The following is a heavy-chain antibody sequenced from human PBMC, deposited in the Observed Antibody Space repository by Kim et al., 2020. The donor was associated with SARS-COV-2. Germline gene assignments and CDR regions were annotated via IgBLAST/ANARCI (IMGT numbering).Heavy chain of an antibody. V-gene: IGHV3-7*01. D-gene: IGHD3-16*01. Sequence: GGSLRLSCAASGFTFSSYWMSWVRQAPGKGLEWVASIKQDASVISYVDSVRGRFTISRDNAKNSLSLQMDSLRAEDTALYFCARPYRGGSFDILGPGTMV. CDR1: GFTFSSYW. CDR3: ARPYRGGSFDI. J-gene: IGHJ3*02. CDR2: IKQDASVI.